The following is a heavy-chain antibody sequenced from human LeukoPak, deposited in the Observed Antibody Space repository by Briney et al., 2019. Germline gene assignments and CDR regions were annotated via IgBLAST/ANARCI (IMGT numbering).Heavy chain of an antibody. CDR1: GFTFSSYA. Sequence: GGSLRLSCAASGFTFSSYAMHWVRQAPGKGLEWVAVISYDGSNKYYADSVKGRFTISRDNSKNTLYLQMNSLRAEDTAVYYCAKNIAAADSSGYYYYYMDVWGKGTTVTVSS. D-gene: IGHD6-13*01. V-gene: IGHV3-30-3*02. CDR2: ISYDGSNK. CDR3: AKNIAAADSSGYYYYYMDV. J-gene: IGHJ6*03.